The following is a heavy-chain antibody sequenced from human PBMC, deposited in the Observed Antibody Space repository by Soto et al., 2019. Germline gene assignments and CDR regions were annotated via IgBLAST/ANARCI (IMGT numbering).Heavy chain of an antibody. D-gene: IGHD2-21*01. Sequence: SETLSLTCTISGGSISSYYWSWIRQPPGKGLEWIGYIYYGGSTNHSPSLRSRVTISVDTSKNQFSLKLSSVTAADTAVYYCARVNQVFCGNFRCPSWFDSWGQGTLVTVSS. CDR2: IYYGGST. V-gene: IGHV4-59*01. CDR1: GGSISSYY. J-gene: IGHJ5*01. CDR3: ARVNQVFCGNFRCPSWFDS.